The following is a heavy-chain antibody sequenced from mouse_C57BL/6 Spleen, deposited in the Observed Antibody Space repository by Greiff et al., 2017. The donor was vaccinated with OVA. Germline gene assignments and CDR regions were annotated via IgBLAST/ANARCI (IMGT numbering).Heavy chain of an antibody. V-gene: IGHV1-50*01. J-gene: IGHJ3*01. Sequence: QVHVKQPGAELVKPGASVKLSCKASGYTFTSYWMQWVKQRPGQGLEWIGEIDPSDSYTNYNQKFKGKATLTVDTSSSTAYMQLSSLTSEDSAVYYCARKGLSSGYLAYWGQGTLVTVSA. CDR3: ARKGLSSGYLAY. CDR1: GYTFTSYW. CDR2: IDPSDSYT. D-gene: IGHD3-2*02.